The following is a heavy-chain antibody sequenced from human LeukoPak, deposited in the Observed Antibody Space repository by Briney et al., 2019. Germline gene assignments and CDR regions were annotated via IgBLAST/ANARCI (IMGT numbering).Heavy chain of an antibody. D-gene: IGHD5-24*01. CDR2: IKQDGSEK. CDR1: GFTFSSYW. J-gene: IGHJ4*02. CDR3: ATGRDGYNLYYFDY. Sequence: GGSLRLSCAASGFTFSSYWMSWVRQAPGKGLEWVANIKQDGSEKYYVDSVKGRFTISRDNANNSLYLQMNSLRAEDTAVYYCATGRDGYNLYYFDYWGQGTLVTVSS. V-gene: IGHV3-7*01.